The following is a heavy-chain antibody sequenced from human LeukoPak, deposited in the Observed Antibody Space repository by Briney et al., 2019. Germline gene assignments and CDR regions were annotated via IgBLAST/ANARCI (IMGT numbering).Heavy chain of an antibody. Sequence: GGSLRLSCAASGFTFSSYAMRWVRQAPGKGLEWVAVISYDGSNKYYADSVKGRFTISRDNSKNTLYLQMNSLRAGDTAVYYCASGGREGYNWYYWGQGTLVTVSS. D-gene: IGHD5-12*01. V-gene: IGHV3-30-3*01. CDR3: ASGGREGYNWYY. CDR2: ISYDGSNK. J-gene: IGHJ4*02. CDR1: GFTFSSYA.